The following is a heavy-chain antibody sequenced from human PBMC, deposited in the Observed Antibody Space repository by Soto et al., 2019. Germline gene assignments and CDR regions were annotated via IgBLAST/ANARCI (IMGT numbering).Heavy chain of an antibody. CDR3: AKGWQVRGGQFDY. CDR1: GFTFRNYV. V-gene: IGHV3-23*01. Sequence: EVQLLESGGNLVQPGGSLRLSCVASGFTFRNYVMSWVRQAPGKGLEWVSGISDSGGTTYSADFVKGRFTISRDNSKNTLYLQMNSLRAEDTAVYYCAKGWQVRGGQFDYWGQGTLVSVSS. D-gene: IGHD6-19*01. J-gene: IGHJ4*02. CDR2: ISDSGGTT.